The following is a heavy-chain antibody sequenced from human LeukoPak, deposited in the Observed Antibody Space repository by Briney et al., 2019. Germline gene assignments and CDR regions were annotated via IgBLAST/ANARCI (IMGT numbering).Heavy chain of an antibody. V-gene: IGHV4-31*03. Sequence: PSQTLSLTCTVSGGSISSGGYYWSWIRQHPGKGLEWIGYIYYSGSTYYNPSLKSRVTISVDTSKNQFSLKLSSVTAADTAVYYCARATMIVATSWFDPWGQGTLVTVSS. J-gene: IGHJ5*02. CDR3: ARATMIVATSWFDP. D-gene: IGHD3-22*01. CDR1: GGSISSGGYY. CDR2: IYYSGST.